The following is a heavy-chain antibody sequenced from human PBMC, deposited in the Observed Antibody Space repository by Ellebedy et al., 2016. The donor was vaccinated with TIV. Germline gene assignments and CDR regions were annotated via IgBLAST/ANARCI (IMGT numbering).Heavy chain of an antibody. CDR3: ARHWGFRFDS. V-gene: IGHV3-49*04. CDR2: IRSIPYGGTT. D-gene: IGHD7-27*01. Sequence: GESLKISCTTSGFTFGDHAVSWVRPAPGKGLEWVGFIRSIPYGGTTEYAASVKGRFTISRDEANSIAHLQMNSLRTEDTAIYYCARHWGFRFDSWGQGTLVTVSS. J-gene: IGHJ4*02. CDR1: GFTFGDHA.